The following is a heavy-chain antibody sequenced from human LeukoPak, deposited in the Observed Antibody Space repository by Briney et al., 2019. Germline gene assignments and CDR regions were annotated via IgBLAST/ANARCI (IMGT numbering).Heavy chain of an antibody. CDR3: XXXXXSTTIFGEVPNETTYYYYYYMDV. D-gene: IGHD3-3*01. V-gene: IGHV3-7*01. CDR1: GFTFSSYW. J-gene: IGHJ6*03. Sequence: GGSLRLSCAASGFTFSSYWMTWVRQAPGKRLEWVANIKQDGSEKYYVDSVKGRFSISRDNAKKSLYLQMNSLRAEDTAVYYCXXXXXSTTIFGEVPNETTYYYYYYMDVWGKGTTVTVSS. CDR2: IKQDGSEK.